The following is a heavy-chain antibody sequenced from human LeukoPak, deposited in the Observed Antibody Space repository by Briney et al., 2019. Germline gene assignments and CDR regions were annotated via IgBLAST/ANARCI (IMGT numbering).Heavy chain of an antibody. CDR1: EFTFSNIW. Sequence: GGSLRLSCAASEFTFSNIWMSWVRLAPGKGLDWLANIKEDGSTKYYVDSVKGRFTISRDNAKNSFFLQMNSLRAEDTAIYYCASAGIDGSRNYLLYWGQGTLVTVSS. J-gene: IGHJ4*02. CDR2: IKEDGSTK. CDR3: ASAGIDGSRNYLLY. V-gene: IGHV3-7*03. D-gene: IGHD3-10*01.